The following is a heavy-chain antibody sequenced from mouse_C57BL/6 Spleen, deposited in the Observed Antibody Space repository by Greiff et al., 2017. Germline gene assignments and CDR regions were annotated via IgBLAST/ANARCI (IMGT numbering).Heavy chain of an antibody. CDR1: GFTFSDYG. J-gene: IGHJ3*01. V-gene: IGHV5-17*01. Sequence: DVMLVESGGGLVKPGGSLKLSCAASGFTFSDYGMHWVRQAPEKGLEWVAYISSGSSTIYCADTVKGRFTISRDNAKNTLFLQMTSLRSEDTAMYYCARRLLFAYWGQGTLVTVSA. D-gene: IGHD3-2*02. CDR3: ARRLLFAY. CDR2: ISSGSSTI.